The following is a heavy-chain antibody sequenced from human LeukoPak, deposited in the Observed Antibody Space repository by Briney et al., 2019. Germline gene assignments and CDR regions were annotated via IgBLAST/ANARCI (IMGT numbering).Heavy chain of an antibody. Sequence: GGSLRLSCTASGFTFGDYLMSWFRQAPGKGLEWIGFISGGTTEYAASVKGRFTISRDDSTSIAYLQMNSLTTEDTVVYYCSRGSGWLSVYWGQGTLVTVSS. CDR2: ISGGTT. CDR1: GFTFGDYL. V-gene: IGHV3-49*03. D-gene: IGHD6-19*01. CDR3: SRGSGWLSVY. J-gene: IGHJ4*02.